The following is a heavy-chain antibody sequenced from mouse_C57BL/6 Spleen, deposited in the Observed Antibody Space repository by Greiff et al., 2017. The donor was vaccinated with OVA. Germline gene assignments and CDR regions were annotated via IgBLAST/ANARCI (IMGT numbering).Heavy chain of an antibody. V-gene: IGHV14-1*01. CDR3: TPYYYGSSYHYYYAMDY. CDR2: IDPEDGDT. J-gene: IGHJ4*01. CDR1: GFNIKDYY. Sequence: EVMLVESGAELVRPGASVKLSCTASGFNIKDYYMHWVKQRPEQGLEWIGRIDPEDGDTEYAPKFQGKATMTADTSSNTAYLQLSSLTSEDTAVYYCTPYYYGSSYHYYYAMDYWGQGTSVTVSS. D-gene: IGHD1-1*01.